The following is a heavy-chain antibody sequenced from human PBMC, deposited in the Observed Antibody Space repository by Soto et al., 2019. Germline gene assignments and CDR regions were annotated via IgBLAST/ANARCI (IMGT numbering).Heavy chain of an antibody. CDR3: ASSAYCGGDCYFDYYYYGMDV. D-gene: IGHD2-21*02. J-gene: IGHJ6*02. CDR1: GGTFSGYG. CDR2: IIPIFGTA. V-gene: IGHV1-69*01. Sequence: QVQLVQSGAEVKKPGSSVKVSCKASGGTFSGYGISWVRQAPGQGLEWMGGIIPIFGTANYAQKFQGRVTITADESTSTAYMELSSLRSEDTAVYYCASSAYCGGDCYFDYYYYGMDVWGQGTTVTVSS.